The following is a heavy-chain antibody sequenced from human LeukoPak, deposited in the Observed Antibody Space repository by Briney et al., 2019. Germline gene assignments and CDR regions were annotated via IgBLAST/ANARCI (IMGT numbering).Heavy chain of an antibody. CDR1: GFTFSSYW. CDR3: ARDPENVSGSHSHFDL. D-gene: IGHD1-26*01. Sequence: HPGGSLRLSCAASGFTFSSYWMHWVRQAPGKGLEWVSRINSDGSSTSYADSVKGRFTISRDNAKNTLYLQMNSLRAEDTAVYYCARDPENVSGSHSHFDLWGRGTLVTVSS. CDR2: INSDGSST. V-gene: IGHV3-74*01. J-gene: IGHJ2*01.